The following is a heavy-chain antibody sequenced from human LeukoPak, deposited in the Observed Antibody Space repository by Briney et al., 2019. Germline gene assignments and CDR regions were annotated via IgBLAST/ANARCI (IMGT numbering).Heavy chain of an antibody. CDR2: IYHSGNT. J-gene: IGHJ4*02. CDR3: ARQHFYGSGSYFGY. V-gene: IGHV4-38-2*01. Sequence: PSETLSLTCAVSGYSISSGYYWGWIQQPPGKGLEWIGSIYHSGNTYYNPSLKSRVTISVDTSKNQFSVKLSSVTAADTAVYYCARQHFYGSGSYFGYWGQGTLVTVSS. CDR1: GYSISSGYY. D-gene: IGHD3-10*01.